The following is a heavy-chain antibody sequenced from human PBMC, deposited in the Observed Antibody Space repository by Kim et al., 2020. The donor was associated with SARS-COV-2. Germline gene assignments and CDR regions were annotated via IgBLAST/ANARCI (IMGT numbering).Heavy chain of an antibody. D-gene: IGHD3-3*01. J-gene: IGHJ4*02. Sequence: SNAQEFQGRVTMTRDTSTSTVYMELSSLRSEDTAVYYCARGTPGFGVVIHWGQGTLVTVSS. V-gene: IGHV1-46*01. CDR3: ARGTPGFGVVIH.